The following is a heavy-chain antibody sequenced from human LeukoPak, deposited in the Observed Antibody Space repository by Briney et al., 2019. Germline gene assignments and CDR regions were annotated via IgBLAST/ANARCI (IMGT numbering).Heavy chain of an antibody. CDR2: INHSGST. V-gene: IGHV4-34*01. CDR3: ATTYGDYPYNWLDP. CDR1: GGSFSGYY. Sequence: SETLSLTCAVYGGSFSGYYWSWIRQPPGKGLEWIGEINHSGSTNYNPSLKSRVTISVDTSKNQFSLKLSSVTAADTAVYYCATTYGDYPYNWLDPWGQGTLVTVSS. D-gene: IGHD4-17*01. J-gene: IGHJ5*02.